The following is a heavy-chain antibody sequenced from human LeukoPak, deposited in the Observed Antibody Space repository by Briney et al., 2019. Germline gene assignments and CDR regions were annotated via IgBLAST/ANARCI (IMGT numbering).Heavy chain of an antibody. CDR3: AKDISWGILTGLDY. CDR1: GFTFDDYA. V-gene: IGHV3-9*01. D-gene: IGHD3-9*01. Sequence: PGGSLRLSCEASGFTFDDYAIHWVRQAPGKGLEWVSGISWNSGSIGYADSVKGRFTISRDNAKNSLYLQMNSLRAEDTALYYCAKDISWGILTGLDYWGQGTLVTVSS. CDR2: ISWNSGSI. J-gene: IGHJ4*02.